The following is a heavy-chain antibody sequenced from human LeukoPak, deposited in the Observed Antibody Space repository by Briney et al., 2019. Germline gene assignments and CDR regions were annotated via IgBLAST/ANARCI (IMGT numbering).Heavy chain of an antibody. CDR2: INWNGGST. CDR3: ANLGLAVAGDPFDP. Sequence: GGSLRLSCAASGFTFDDYGMSGVRQAPGKGLEWVSGINWNGGSTGYADSVKGRFTISRDNAKNSLYLQMNSLRAEDTAVYYCANLGLAVAGDPFDPWGQGTLVTVSS. CDR1: GFTFDDYG. J-gene: IGHJ5*02. V-gene: IGHV3-20*04. D-gene: IGHD6-19*01.